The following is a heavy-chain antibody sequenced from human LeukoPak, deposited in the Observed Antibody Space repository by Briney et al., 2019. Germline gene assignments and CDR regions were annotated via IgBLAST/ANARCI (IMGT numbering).Heavy chain of an antibody. CDR3: ATDRGWRTSGYYLYYFEY. Sequence: GGSLRLSCAASGFIFTNFFMSWVRQAPGKGLEWVASIKHEGSEKYYVDSVRGRFTISRDNTKNLLYLQMSSLRAEDTAVYYCATDRGWRTSGYYLYYFEYWGQGTLLPFSS. V-gene: IGHV3-7*01. CDR2: IKHEGSEK. J-gene: IGHJ4*02. D-gene: IGHD3-3*01. CDR1: GFIFTNFF.